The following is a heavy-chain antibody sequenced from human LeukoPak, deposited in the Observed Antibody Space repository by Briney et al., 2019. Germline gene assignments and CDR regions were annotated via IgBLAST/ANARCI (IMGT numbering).Heavy chain of an antibody. Sequence: GGSLRLSCTASRFTFADYAMSWFRQAPGKGLEWVSFIRSKVFGGTTEYAASVKGRFTISRDDSKSIAYLQMKSLKTEDTAVYYCTRERVRGYSYGDPGYWGQGTLVTVSS. J-gene: IGHJ4*02. V-gene: IGHV3-49*03. CDR1: RFTFADYA. CDR3: TRERVRGYSYGDPGY. D-gene: IGHD5-18*01. CDR2: IRSKVFGGTT.